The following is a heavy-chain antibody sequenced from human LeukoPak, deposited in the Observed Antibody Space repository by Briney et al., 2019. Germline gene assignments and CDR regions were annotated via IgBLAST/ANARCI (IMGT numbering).Heavy chain of an antibody. Sequence: ASVKVSCKASGYTFTSYDINWVRQATGQGLEWMGWINPNSGNTGYAQKFQGRVTMTRNTSISTAYMELRSLRSDDTAVYYCARVEAVVPAATYFYWGQGTLVTVSS. J-gene: IGHJ4*02. CDR3: ARVEAVVPAATYFY. D-gene: IGHD2-2*01. V-gene: IGHV1-8*01. CDR1: GYTFTSYD. CDR2: INPNSGNT.